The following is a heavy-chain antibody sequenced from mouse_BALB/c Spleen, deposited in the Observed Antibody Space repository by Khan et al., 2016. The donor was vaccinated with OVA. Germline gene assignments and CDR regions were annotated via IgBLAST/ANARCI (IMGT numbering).Heavy chain of an antibody. Sequence: DVKLQESGPGLVKPSQSLSLTCTVTGYSITSDYAWNWIRQFPGNKLEWMGYISSSGSTNYNPALKSRISITRDTSKNQFFLQLNSATTEDTATYYCARDGSRYNYAMDYWGQGTSVTVSS. CDR1: GYSITSDYA. CDR3: ARDGSRYNYAMDY. J-gene: IGHJ4*01. CDR2: ISSSGST. V-gene: IGHV3-2*02. D-gene: IGHD2-3*01.